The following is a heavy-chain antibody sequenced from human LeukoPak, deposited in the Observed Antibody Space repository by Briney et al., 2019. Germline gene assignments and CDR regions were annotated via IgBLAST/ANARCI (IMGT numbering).Heavy chain of an antibody. D-gene: IGHD6-19*01. CDR2: IYPGDSDT. CDR3: ARMVHAVAGSVDY. CDR1: GYSFTSYW. J-gene: IGHJ4*02. Sequence: GASLKISSKGSGYSFTSYWIGWVRQLPGKGLEWLGIIYPGDSDTRYSPSFQGQVTISADKSISTADLQGSSLKASDTAMYYCARMVHAVAGSVDYWGQGTLVTVSS. V-gene: IGHV5-51*01.